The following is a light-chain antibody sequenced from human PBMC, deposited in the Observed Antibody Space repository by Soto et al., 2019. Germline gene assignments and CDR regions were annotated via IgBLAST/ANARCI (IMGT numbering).Light chain of an antibody. CDR1: TSDVGGYNY. CDR3: SSYAGSNNWV. V-gene: IGLV2-8*01. Sequence: QSALTQPPSASGSPGQSVTISCTGTTSDVGGYNYVSWYHQHPGKAPKLMIYEVSKRPSGVHDRFSGSKSGNTASLTVSGLQAEHEADYYCSSYAGSNNWVFGGGTKLTVL. CDR2: EVS. J-gene: IGLJ2*01.